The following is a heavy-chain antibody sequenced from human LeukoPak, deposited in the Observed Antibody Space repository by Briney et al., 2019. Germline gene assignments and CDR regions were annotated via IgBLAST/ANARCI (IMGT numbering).Heavy chain of an antibody. J-gene: IGHJ4*02. CDR3: VRASLVRGLVGYYFAS. CDR1: GYSFSSHD. D-gene: IGHD3-10*01. Sequence: SVKVSCKPSGYSFSSHDINWVRQATGPGLEWMGWMNPKIGNTDHAQKFQGRVTMSRNTCISVAYLDRSTLLSEALAVYCGVRASLVRGLVGYYFASWGEGTPVTVFS. V-gene: IGHV1-8*01. CDR2: MNPKIGNT.